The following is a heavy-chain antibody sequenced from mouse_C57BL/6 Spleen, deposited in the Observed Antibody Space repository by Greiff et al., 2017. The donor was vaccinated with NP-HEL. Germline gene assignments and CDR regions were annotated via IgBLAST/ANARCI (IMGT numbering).Heavy chain of an antibody. Sequence: QVQLKQSGAELARPGASVKMSCKASGYTFTSYTMHWVKQRPGQGLEWIGYINPSSGYTKYNQKFKDKATLTADKSSSTAYMQLSSLTSEDSAVYYCAETVVGGMDYWGQGTSVTVSS. J-gene: IGHJ4*01. D-gene: IGHD1-1*01. CDR2: INPSSGYT. CDR3: AETVVGGMDY. CDR1: GYTFTSYT. V-gene: IGHV1-4*01.